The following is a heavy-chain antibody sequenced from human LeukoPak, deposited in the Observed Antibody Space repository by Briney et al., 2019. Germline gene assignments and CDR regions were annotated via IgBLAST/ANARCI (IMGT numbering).Heavy chain of an antibody. V-gene: IGHV3-21*01. Sequence: GGSLRLSCAASGFTFSSYSMTWVRQAPGKGLEWLSSISSSSDYIYYADSVTGRFTISRDNAKNSLYLQMNSLRAEDTAVYYCARDFHDSSGYSLDYWGQGTLVTVSS. CDR2: ISSSSDYI. D-gene: IGHD3-22*01. CDR1: GFTFSSYS. J-gene: IGHJ4*02. CDR3: ARDFHDSSGYSLDY.